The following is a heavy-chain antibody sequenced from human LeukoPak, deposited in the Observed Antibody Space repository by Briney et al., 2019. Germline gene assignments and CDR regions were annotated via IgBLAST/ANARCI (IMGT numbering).Heavy chain of an antibody. V-gene: IGHV1-8*01. Sequence: ASVKVSCKASGYTFTSYDINWVRQATGQGLEWMGWMNPNSGNTGYAQKFQGRVTMTRNTSISTAYMELSSLRSEETAVYYCARGITVVNWFDPWGQGTLVTVSS. D-gene: IGHD2-21*01. CDR2: MNPNSGNT. CDR3: ARGITVVNWFDP. CDR1: GYTFTSYD. J-gene: IGHJ5*02.